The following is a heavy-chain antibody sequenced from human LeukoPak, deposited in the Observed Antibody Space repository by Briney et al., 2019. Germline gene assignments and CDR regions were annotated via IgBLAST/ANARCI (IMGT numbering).Heavy chain of an antibody. CDR3: ARGGGYDTSGGYNWFDP. V-gene: IGHV3-30*03. J-gene: IGHJ5*02. CDR1: GFTFSSYG. CDR2: ISYDGIYT. Sequence: PGGSLRLSCAASGFTFSSYGMHWVRQAPGKGLEWVAVISYDGIYTYYTDSVKGRFAISRDNSKNTLFLHMNSLRGEDTAVYYCARGGGYDTSGGYNWFDPWGQGTLVTVSS. D-gene: IGHD5-12*01.